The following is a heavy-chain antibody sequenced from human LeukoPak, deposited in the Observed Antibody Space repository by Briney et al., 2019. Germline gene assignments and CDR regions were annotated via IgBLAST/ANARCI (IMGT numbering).Heavy chain of an antibody. CDR1: GFTFSSYS. CDR3: AREERYFDWLLDYYYYYYMDV. CDR2: INSDGSST. Sequence: GGSLRLSCAASGFTFSSYSMNWVRQAPGKGLVWVSRINSDGSSTSYADSVKGRFTISRDNAKNTLYLQMNSLRAEDTAAYYCAREERYFDWLLDYYYYYYMDVWGKGTTVTISS. J-gene: IGHJ6*03. D-gene: IGHD3-9*01. V-gene: IGHV3-74*01.